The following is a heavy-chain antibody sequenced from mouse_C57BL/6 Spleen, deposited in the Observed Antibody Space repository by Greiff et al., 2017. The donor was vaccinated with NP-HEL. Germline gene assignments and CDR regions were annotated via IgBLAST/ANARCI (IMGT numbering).Heavy chain of an antibody. CDR1: GYSITSGYY. V-gene: IGHV3-6*01. D-gene: IGHD1-1*01. Sequence: EVKLQESGPGLVKPSQSLSLTCSVTGYSITSGYYWNWIRQFPGNKLEWMGYISYDGSNNYNPSLKNRIPITRDTSKNQFFLKLNSVTTEDTATYYCARVGYYGSALWGQGTLVTVSA. J-gene: IGHJ3*01. CDR3: ARVGYYGSAL. CDR2: ISYDGSN.